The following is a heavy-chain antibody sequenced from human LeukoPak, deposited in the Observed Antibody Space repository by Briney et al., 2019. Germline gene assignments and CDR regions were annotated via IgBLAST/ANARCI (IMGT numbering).Heavy chain of an antibody. Sequence: SETLSLTCTVSGGSISSYYWSWIRQPPGKGLEWIGYIYYSGSTNYNPSLKSRVTISVGTSKNQFSLKLSSVTAADTAVYYCARERREVDTADAFDIWGQGTMVTVSS. CDR2: IYYSGST. CDR1: GGSISSYY. J-gene: IGHJ3*02. V-gene: IGHV4-59*01. D-gene: IGHD5-18*01. CDR3: ARERREVDTADAFDI.